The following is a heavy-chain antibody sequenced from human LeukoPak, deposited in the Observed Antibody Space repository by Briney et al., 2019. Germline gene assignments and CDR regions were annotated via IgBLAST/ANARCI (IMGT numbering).Heavy chain of an antibody. J-gene: IGHJ4*02. V-gene: IGHV3-11*01. D-gene: IGHD3-22*01. CDR2: ISSSGSTI. Sequence: GGSLRLSCAASGFTFSDYYMSWIRQAPGKGLEWVSYISSSGSTIYYADSVKGRFTISRDNAKNSLYLQMNSLRAEDTAVYYCARDASYYYDSSGYYDYSNFDYWGQGTLVTVSS. CDR1: GFTFSDYY. CDR3: ARDASYYYDSSGYYDYSNFDY.